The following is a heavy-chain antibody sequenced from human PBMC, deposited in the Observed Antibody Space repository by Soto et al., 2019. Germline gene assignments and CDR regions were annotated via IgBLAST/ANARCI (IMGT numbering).Heavy chain of an antibody. J-gene: IGHJ4*02. CDR3: ARDGSGH. Sequence: EVQLVESGGGLVQPGGSLRLSCAASGLTVSTDPMSWVRQAPGKGLEWVSVIYTGGGTHYADSVKGRFTISRDNSKNTVNLQMNSLRPEDTAVYYGARDGSGHWGQGTLVTVSS. CDR1: GLTVSTDP. V-gene: IGHV3-66*01. CDR2: IYTGGGT.